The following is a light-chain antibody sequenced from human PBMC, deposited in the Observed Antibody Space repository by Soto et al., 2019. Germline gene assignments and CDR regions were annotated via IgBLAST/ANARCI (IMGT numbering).Light chain of an antibody. CDR3: QQYESLPPR. Sequence: DIQMTQSPSSLSASVGDRVTITCQASQGINNYLNWYQQKSGKPPKLLIYDASNLEAGVPSRFSGSGSGTDFILSITSLQPEDVATYYCQQYESLPPRFGPGTTVEIK. CDR1: QGINNY. CDR2: DAS. J-gene: IGKJ3*01. V-gene: IGKV1-33*01.